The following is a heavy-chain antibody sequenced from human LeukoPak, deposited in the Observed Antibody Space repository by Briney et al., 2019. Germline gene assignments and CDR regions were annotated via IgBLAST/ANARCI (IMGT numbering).Heavy chain of an antibody. V-gene: IGHV7-4-1*02. CDR2: INTNTGNP. J-gene: IGHJ4*02. CDR1: GYTFTSYA. Sequence: ASVKVSCKASGYTFTSYAMNWVRQAPGQGLEWMGWINTNTGNPTYAQGFTGRFVFSLDTSVSTAYLQISSLKAEDTAVYYCARDSPLRYCSGGSCYSSAVDGDGGGYWGQGTLVTVSS. D-gene: IGHD2-15*01. CDR3: ARDSPLRYCSGGSCYSSAVDGDGGGY.